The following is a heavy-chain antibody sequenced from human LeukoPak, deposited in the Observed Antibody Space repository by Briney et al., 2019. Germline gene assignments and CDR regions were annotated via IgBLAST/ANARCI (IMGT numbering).Heavy chain of an antibody. J-gene: IGHJ4*02. D-gene: IGHD3-22*01. V-gene: IGHV4-39*07. CDR3: ATPGPRSSYYDNPFDY. Sequence: PSETLSLTSTVSSGSISSSSYSWGWIRQPPGEGLEWIGTIFYGGTTYYNSSLKSRVAISVDTSKNQFSLKLSSVTAADTAVYYCATPGPRSSYYDNPFDYWGQGTLVTVSS. CDR2: IFYGGTT. CDR1: SGSISSSSYS.